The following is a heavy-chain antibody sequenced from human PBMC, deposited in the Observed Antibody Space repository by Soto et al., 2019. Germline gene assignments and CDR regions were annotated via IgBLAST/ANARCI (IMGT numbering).Heavy chain of an antibody. Sequence: ASVKVSCKASGYTFTGYYMHWVRQAPGQGLEWMGWINPNSGGTNYAQKFQGWVTMTRDTSISTAYMELSRLRSDDTAVYYCARVGRFLEWLYPDGYYYGMDVWGQGTTVTVSS. D-gene: IGHD3-3*01. CDR1: GYTFTGYY. V-gene: IGHV1-2*04. CDR3: ARVGRFLEWLYPDGYYYGMDV. J-gene: IGHJ6*02. CDR2: INPNSGGT.